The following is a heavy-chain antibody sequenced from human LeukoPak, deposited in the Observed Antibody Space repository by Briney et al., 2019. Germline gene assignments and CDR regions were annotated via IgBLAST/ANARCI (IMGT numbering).Heavy chain of an antibody. CDR3: ASSLQRAY. CDR2: IYYSGST. V-gene: IGHV4-59*08. D-gene: IGHD3-16*02. CDR1: GGSISSYY. J-gene: IGHJ4*02. Sequence: PSETLSLTSTVSGGSISSYYWSWIRQPPGKGLEWIGYIYYSGSTYYSPSLKSRVTILVDRSKNQFSLKLSSVTAADTAVYYCASSLQRAYWGQGTLVTVSS.